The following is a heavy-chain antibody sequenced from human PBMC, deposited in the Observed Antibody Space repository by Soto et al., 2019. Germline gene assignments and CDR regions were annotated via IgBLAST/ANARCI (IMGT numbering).Heavy chain of an antibody. V-gene: IGHV3-48*02. CDR1: GFTFSSYS. Sequence: EVQLVESGGGLVQPGGPLRLSCAASGFTFSSYSMNRVRQAPGKGLEWVSYISRSSSTIYYADSVKGRFTISRDNAKNSLYMQMNSLREKATAVDYSAGEGYPCDYWGQGALVSVAS. CDR2: ISRSSSTI. D-gene: IGHD5-12*01. CDR3: AGEGYPCDY. J-gene: IGHJ4*02.